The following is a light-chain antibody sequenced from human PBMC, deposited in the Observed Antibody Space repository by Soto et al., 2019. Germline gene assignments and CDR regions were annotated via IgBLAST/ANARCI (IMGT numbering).Light chain of an antibody. J-gene: IGKJ4*01. CDR2: LVS. V-gene: IGKV2-28*01. CDR3: RQGLQTPLT. CDR1: QSLLHSNGYNY. Sequence: DIVMTQSPLSLPVTPGEPASISCRSTQSLLHSNGYNYLDWYLQKPAQSPQLLIYLVSNRAAGVPDRISGRGSGTDFTLKISRVEAEDVEVYYCRQGLQTPLTFGGGTKLEIK.